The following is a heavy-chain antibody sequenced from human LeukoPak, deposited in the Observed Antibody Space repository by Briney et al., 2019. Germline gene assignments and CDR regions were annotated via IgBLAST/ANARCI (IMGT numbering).Heavy chain of an antibody. Sequence: ASVKVSCKVSGYTLTELSMHWVRQAPGKGLEWMGGFDPEDGETIYAQKFQGRVTMTEDTSTDTAYMELSSLRSEDTAVYYCATITKYQLLSPHGMDVWGQGTTVTVSS. D-gene: IGHD2-2*01. CDR1: GYTLTELS. V-gene: IGHV1-24*01. CDR2: FDPEDGET. CDR3: ATITKYQLLSPHGMDV. J-gene: IGHJ6*02.